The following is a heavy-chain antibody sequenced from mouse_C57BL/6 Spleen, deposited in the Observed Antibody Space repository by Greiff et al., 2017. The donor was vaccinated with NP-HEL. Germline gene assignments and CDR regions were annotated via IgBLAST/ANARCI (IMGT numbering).Heavy chain of an antibody. CDR3: ARYYYYGSSDY. V-gene: IGHV1-80*01. J-gene: IGHJ2*01. CDR2: IYPGDGDT. Sequence: VQLQQSGAELVKPGASVKISCKASGYAFSSSWMNWVKQRPGKGLEWIGQIYPGDGDTNYNGKFKGKATLTADTPSSTAYMQLSSLTSEDSAVYFCARYYYYGSSDYWGQGTTLTVSS. CDR1: GYAFSSSW. D-gene: IGHD1-1*01.